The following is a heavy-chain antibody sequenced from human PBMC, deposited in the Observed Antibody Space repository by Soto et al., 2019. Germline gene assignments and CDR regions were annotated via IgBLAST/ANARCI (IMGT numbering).Heavy chain of an antibody. J-gene: IGHJ6*02. CDR2: IVVGTGQA. V-gene: IGHV1-58*01. D-gene: IGHD3-3*01. Sequence: SVKVSCKASGFNFISSAVQWVRQARGQRLEWIGWIVVGTGQANYAQKFQERVTIKRDMSTSTAYMELSSLRSEDTAVYYCAAPTIFGVVVLSPPDVWGQGTTVTVSS. CDR3: AAPTIFGVVVLSPPDV. CDR1: GFNFISSA.